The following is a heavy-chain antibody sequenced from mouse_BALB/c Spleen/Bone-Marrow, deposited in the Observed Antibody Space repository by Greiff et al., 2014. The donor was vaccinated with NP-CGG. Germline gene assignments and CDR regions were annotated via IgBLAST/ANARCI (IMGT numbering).Heavy chain of an antibody. J-gene: IGHJ4*01. CDR2: IYPGDGDT. CDR1: GYTFTSYW. D-gene: IGHD1-2*01. Sequence: QVQLQQSGAELARPGASVKLSCKASGYTFTSYWMQWVKQRPGQGLEWIGAIYPGDGDTRYTQKFKGKATLTADKSSSTAYTQLSSLASEDSAVYYCARRDYGIRENYYAMDYWGQGTSVTVSS. CDR3: ARRDYGIRENYYAMDY. V-gene: IGHV1-87*01.